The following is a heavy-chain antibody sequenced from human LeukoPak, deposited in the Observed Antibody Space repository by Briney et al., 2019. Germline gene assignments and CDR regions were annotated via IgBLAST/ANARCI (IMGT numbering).Heavy chain of an antibody. Sequence: SETLSLTCAVYGGSFSGYYWSWIRQPPGKGLEWIGEINHSGSTNYNPSLKSRVTISVDTSKNQFSLKLSSVTAADTAVYYCARRGYDSSGPRGFDIWGQGTMVTVSS. V-gene: IGHV4-34*01. CDR3: ARRGYDSSGPRGFDI. CDR1: GGSFSGYY. D-gene: IGHD3-22*01. CDR2: INHSGST. J-gene: IGHJ3*02.